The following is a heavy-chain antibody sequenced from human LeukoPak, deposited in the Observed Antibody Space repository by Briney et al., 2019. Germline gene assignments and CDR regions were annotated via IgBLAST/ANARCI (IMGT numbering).Heavy chain of an antibody. CDR3: ARDFSPVVGATYYYYYCYMDV. J-gene: IGHJ6*03. D-gene: IGHD1-26*01. CDR1: GFTFDDYG. V-gene: IGHV3-20*04. Sequence: PGGSLRLSCAASGFTFDDYGMSWVRQAPGKGLEWVSGINWNGGSTGYADSVKGRFTISRDNAKNSLYLQMNSLRAEDTALYYCARDFSPVVGATYYYYYCYMDVWGKGTTVTVSS. CDR2: INWNGGST.